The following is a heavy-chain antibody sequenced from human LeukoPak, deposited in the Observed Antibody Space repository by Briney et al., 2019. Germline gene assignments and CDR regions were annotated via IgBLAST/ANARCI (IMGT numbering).Heavy chain of an antibody. CDR3: ARHEITMIVANNAFDI. D-gene: IGHD3-22*01. CDR2: INHSGST. CDR1: GGSFSGYY. Sequence: SETLSLTCAVYGGSFSGYYWSWIRQPPGKGLEWIGEINHSGSTNYNPSPKSRVTISVDTSKNQFSLKLSSVTAADTAVYYCARHEITMIVANNAFDIWGQGTMVTVSS. J-gene: IGHJ3*02. V-gene: IGHV4-34*01.